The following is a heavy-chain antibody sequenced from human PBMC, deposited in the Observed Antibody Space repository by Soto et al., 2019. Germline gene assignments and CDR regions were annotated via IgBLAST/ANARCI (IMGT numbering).Heavy chain of an antibody. CDR1: GFTFSAYG. CDR2: ISYDGSSK. Sequence: QEQLVESGGGVVQPGRSLRLSCAASGFTFSAYGMHWVRQAPGKGLEWVTVISYDGSSKYYADSVKGRFIVSRDNSKNTLDLQKNSLRPEYTAVYYCAKVTYSGDYYYSYGMDVWGQGTTVTVSS. V-gene: IGHV3-30*18. CDR3: AKVTYSGDYYYSYGMDV. D-gene: IGHD1-26*01. J-gene: IGHJ6*02.